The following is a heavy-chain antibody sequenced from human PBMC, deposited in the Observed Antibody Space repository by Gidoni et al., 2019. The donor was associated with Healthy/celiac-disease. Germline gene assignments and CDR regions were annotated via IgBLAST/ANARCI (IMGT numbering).Heavy chain of an antibody. CDR2: LYDNGDT. Sequence: QVQLRESGPGLVKPSETLSRTCTVSGGSVSSYDYYWSWVRQPPGKGLEWIGYLYDNGDTSYSLSLKSRVTISADTSKNLFSLNLRSGTDADTAVYYCAAGYTGSHAEFWGQGTQFIVSS. CDR3: AAGYTGSHAEF. V-gene: IGHV4-61*08. CDR1: GGSVSSYDYY. J-gene: IGHJ4*02. D-gene: IGHD1-26*01.